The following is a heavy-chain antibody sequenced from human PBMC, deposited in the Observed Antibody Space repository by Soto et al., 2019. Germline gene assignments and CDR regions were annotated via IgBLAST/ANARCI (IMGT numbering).Heavy chain of an antibody. J-gene: IGHJ4*02. D-gene: IGHD3-10*01. CDR2: ISYDGSNK. Sequence: GGSLRLSCAASGFTFSSYGMHWVRQAPGKGLEWVAVISYDGSNKYYADSVKGRFTISRDNSKNTLYLQMNSLRAEDTAVYYCAKDRRRFGEARSCFDYWGQGTLVTVSS. CDR1: GFTFSSYG. CDR3: AKDRRRFGEARSCFDY. V-gene: IGHV3-30*18.